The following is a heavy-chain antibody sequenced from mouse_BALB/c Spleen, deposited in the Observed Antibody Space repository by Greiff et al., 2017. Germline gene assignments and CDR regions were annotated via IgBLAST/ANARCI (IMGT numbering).Heavy chain of an antibody. V-gene: IGHV3-2*02. CDR2: ISYSGST. CDR3: AREGLDY. J-gene: IGHJ2*01. Sequence: VQLQQSGPGLVKPSQSLSLTCTVTGYSITSDYAWNWIRQFPGNKLEWMGYISYSGSTSYNPSLKSRISITRDTSKNQFFLQLNSVTTEDTATYYCAREGLDYWGQGTTLTVSS. CDR1: GYSITSDYA.